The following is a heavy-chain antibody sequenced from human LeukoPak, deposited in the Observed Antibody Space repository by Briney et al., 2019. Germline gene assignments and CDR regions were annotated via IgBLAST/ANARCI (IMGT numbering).Heavy chain of an antibody. CDR1: GGSFSGYY. D-gene: IGHD3-16*01. CDR2: INHSGST. CDR3: ASDPWAQPSQDAFDI. V-gene: IGHV4-34*01. Sequence: PSETLSLTCAVYGGSFSGYYWSWIRQPPGKGLEWIGEINHSGSTNYNPSLKSRVTISVDTSKNQFSLKLSSVTAADTAVYYCASDPWAQPSQDAFDIWGQGTMVTVSS. J-gene: IGHJ3*02.